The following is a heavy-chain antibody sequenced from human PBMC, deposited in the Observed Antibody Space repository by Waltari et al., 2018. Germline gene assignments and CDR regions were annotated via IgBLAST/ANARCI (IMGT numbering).Heavy chain of an antibody. D-gene: IGHD2-15*01. J-gene: IGHJ4*02. Sequence: QLQLQESGPGLVKPSETLSLTCTVSGGSISSSSYSWCWLRQPPGKGLEWIGSIYYSGSTYYNPSLKSRVTISVDTSKNSLYLQMNSLRAEDTAVYYCARDRGVVSWVDTDFDYWGQGTLVTVSS. CDR3: ARDRGVVSWVDTDFDY. V-gene: IGHV4-39*02. CDR2: IYYSGST. CDR1: GGSISSSSYS.